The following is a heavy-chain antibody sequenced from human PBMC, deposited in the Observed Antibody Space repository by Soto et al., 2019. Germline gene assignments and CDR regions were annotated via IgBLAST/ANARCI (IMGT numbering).Heavy chain of an antibody. J-gene: IGHJ4*02. CDR2: IIPIFGTA. CDR3: AKQSRSSSWPLGY. CDR1: GGTFSSYA. D-gene: IGHD6-13*01. V-gene: IGHV1-69*13. Sequence: GASVKVSCKASGGTFSSYAISWVRQAPGQGLEWMGGIIPIFGTANYAQKFQGRVTITADESTSTAYMELSSLRSEDTAVYYCAKQSRSSSWPLGYWGQGTLVTVSS.